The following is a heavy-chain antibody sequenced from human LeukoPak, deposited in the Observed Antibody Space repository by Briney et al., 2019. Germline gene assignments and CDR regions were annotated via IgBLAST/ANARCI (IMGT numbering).Heavy chain of an antibody. CDR1: GFTFSSYS. CDR3: ARVPVPAPGGSHYYYMDV. J-gene: IGHJ6*03. CDR2: ISSSSYI. D-gene: IGHD2-2*01. V-gene: IGHV3-21*01. Sequence: GGSLRLSCAASGFTFSSYSMNWVRQAPGKGLEWVSSISSSSYIYYADSVKGRFTISRDNAKNSLYLQMNSLRAEDTAVYYCARVPVPAPGGSHYYYMDVWGKGTTVTVSS.